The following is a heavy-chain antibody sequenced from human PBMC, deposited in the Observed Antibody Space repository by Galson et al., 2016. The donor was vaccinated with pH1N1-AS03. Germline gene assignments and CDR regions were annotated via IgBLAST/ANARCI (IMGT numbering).Heavy chain of an antibody. D-gene: IGHD6-13*01. V-gene: IGHV4-59*01. Sequence: ETLSLTCTVPGGSISSYYWTWIRQPPGKGLEWIGHIYYSGGTNYNPSLKSRVTISVDTSKNQFSLKLSSVTAADTAVYYFARFRSSLTFYYGLDVWGQGTTVTVSS. CDR1: GGSISSYY. J-gene: IGHJ6*02. CDR3: ARFRSSLTFYYGLDV. CDR2: IYYSGGT.